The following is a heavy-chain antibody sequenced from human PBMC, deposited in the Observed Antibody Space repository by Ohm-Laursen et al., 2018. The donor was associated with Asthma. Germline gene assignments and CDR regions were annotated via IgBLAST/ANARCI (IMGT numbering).Heavy chain of an antibody. Sequence: SETLSLTCTVSGGSISSGDYYWSWIRQPPGKGLEWIGYIYYSGSTYYNPSLKGRVTISVDTSKNQFSLKLSSVTAADTAVYYCARDPGYYDFWRGAFDIWGQGTMVTVSS. CDR2: IYYSGST. D-gene: IGHD3-3*01. J-gene: IGHJ3*02. CDR3: ARDPGYYDFWRGAFDI. V-gene: IGHV4-30-4*01. CDR1: GGSISSGDYY.